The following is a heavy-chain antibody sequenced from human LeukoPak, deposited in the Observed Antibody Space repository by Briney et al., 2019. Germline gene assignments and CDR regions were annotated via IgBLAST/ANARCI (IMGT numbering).Heavy chain of an antibody. Sequence: LSLTCAVYGGSFSGYYWSWIRQPPGKGLEWVAVISYDGSNKYYADSVKGRFTISRDNSKNTLYLQMNSLRAEDTAVYYCARDGLSWIRGFDYWGQGTLVTVSS. CDR3: ARDGLSWIRGFDY. V-gene: IGHV3-30*03. CDR1: GGSFSGYY. CDR2: ISYDGSNK. J-gene: IGHJ4*02. D-gene: IGHD5-18*01.